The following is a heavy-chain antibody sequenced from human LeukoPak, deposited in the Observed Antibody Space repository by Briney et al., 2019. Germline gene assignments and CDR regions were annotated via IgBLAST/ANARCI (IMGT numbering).Heavy chain of an antibody. V-gene: IGHV1-46*01. CDR3: ARDSGIVGATLFDY. CDR2: INPSGGST. Sequence: ASVKVSCKASGYTFTNYYMHWVRQAPGQGLEWMGIINPSGGSTSYAQKFQGRVTMTRDMSTSTVYMELSRLRSEDTAVYYCARDSGIVGATLFDYWGQGTLVTVSS. CDR1: GYTFTNYY. D-gene: IGHD1-26*01. J-gene: IGHJ4*02.